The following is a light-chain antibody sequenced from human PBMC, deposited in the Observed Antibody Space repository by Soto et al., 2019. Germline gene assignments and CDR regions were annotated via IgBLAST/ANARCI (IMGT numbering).Light chain of an antibody. CDR1: QSASNK. J-gene: IGKJ5*01. Sequence: EMVMTQSPATLSVFPLAGAQLSCSSSQSASNKLAWYQQKPGQAPRLLIYDTSTRATGIPARFSGSGSGTEFTLTIISLQSEDFAVYYCQHYSNWPPFTFGQGTRLEIK. CDR2: DTS. V-gene: IGKV3-15*01. CDR3: QHYSNWPPFT.